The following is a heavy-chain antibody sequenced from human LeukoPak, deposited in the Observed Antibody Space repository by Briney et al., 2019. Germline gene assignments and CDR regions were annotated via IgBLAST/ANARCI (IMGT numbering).Heavy chain of an antibody. CDR3: AGGVLPYYFDY. CDR1: GFTFSSYG. Sequence: GGSLRLSCAASGFTFSSYGMHWVRQAPGKGLEWVAVISYDGSNKYYADSVKGRFTISRDNFKNTLDLQVNGLRAEDTAVYYCAGGVLPYYFDYWGQGTLVTVSA. J-gene: IGHJ4*02. V-gene: IGHV3-30*03. D-gene: IGHD3-3*01. CDR2: ISYDGSNK.